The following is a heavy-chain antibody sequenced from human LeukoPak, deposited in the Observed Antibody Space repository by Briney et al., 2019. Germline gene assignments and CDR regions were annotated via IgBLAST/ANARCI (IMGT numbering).Heavy chain of an antibody. CDR2: ISDSGGNT. CDR1: GFTFSTYA. D-gene: IGHD1-26*01. CDR3: ARQTRGSSGGYFDY. V-gene: IGHV3-23*01. J-gene: IGHJ4*02. Sequence: GGSLRLSCAASGFTFSTYAMIWVRQAPGRGLEWVSTISDSGGNTYYADSVKGRFTISRDNSKNTLHVQMNSLRAEDTAVYYCARQTRGSSGGYFDYWGQGTLVAVYS.